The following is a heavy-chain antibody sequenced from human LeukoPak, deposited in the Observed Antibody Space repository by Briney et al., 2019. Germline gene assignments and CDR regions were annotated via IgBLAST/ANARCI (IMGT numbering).Heavy chain of an antibody. Sequence: ASVKVSCKASGYTFTGYYMHWVRQAPGQGLEWMGWINPNSGGTNYAQKFQGRVTMTRDTFISTAYMELSRLRSDDTAVYYCARDARGYSYGHYYYYYMDVWGKGTTVTVSS. D-gene: IGHD5-18*01. CDR1: GYTFTGYY. V-gene: IGHV1-2*02. CDR3: ARDARGYSYGHYYYYYMDV. CDR2: INPNSGGT. J-gene: IGHJ6*03.